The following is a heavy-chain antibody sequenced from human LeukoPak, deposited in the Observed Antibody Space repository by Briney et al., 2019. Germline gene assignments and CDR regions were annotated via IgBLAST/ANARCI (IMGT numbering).Heavy chain of an antibody. CDR2: IKQDGSER. V-gene: IGHV3-7*05. CDR3: AREMSWSGRDY. J-gene: IGHJ4*02. CDR1: GFTFSNYW. D-gene: IGHD3-10*01. Sequence: PGGSLRLSCAAPGFTFSNYWMSWVRQAPGKGLEWVANIKQDGSERDYVGSVKGRFTISRDNAKNSLYLQMNSLRAEDTAVYYCAREMSWSGRDYWGQGTLVTVSS.